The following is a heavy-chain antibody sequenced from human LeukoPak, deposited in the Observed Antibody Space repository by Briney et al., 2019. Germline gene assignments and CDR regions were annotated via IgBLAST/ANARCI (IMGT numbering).Heavy chain of an antibody. CDR1: GYTFTSYY. V-gene: IGHV1-46*01. D-gene: IGHD3-3*01. J-gene: IGHJ4*02. CDR3: ARDLETTYYDFWSGYYQYYFDY. Sequence: ASVKVSCKASGYTFTSYYMHWVRQAPGQGLEWMGIINPSGGSTSYAQKFQGRVTMTRDTSTSTVYMELSSLRSEDTAVYYCARDLETTYYDFWSGYYQYYFDYWGQGTLVTVSS. CDR2: INPSGGST.